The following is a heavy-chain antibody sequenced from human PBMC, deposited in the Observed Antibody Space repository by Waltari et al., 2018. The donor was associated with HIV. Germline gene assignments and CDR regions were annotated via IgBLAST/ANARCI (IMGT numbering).Heavy chain of an antibody. D-gene: IGHD2-2*01. J-gene: IGHJ3*02. CDR2: FDPEDGET. CDR1: GYTPTELS. CDR3: RVVPAGHDAFDI. V-gene: IGHV1-24*01. Sequence: QVQLVQSGAELKKPGASVKVSCRVSGYTPTELSMHCVRQAPGKGLEWMGGFDPEDGETIYAQKFQGRVTMTEDTSTDTAYMELSSLRSEDTAVYYCRVVPAGHDAFDIWGQGTMVTVSS.